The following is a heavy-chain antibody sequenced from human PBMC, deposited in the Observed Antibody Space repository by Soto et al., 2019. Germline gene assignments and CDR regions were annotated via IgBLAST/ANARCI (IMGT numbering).Heavy chain of an antibody. CDR1: GGSINSGGYY. J-gene: IGHJ5*02. V-gene: IGHV4-31*03. Sequence: SETLSLTCTVSGGSINSGGYYWSWIRQHPGKGLEWIGYIYYSGSTYYNPSLKSRVTISVDTSKNQFSLKLSSVTAADTAVYYCARDSTVMIDPWGQGTLVTVSS. CDR3: ARDSTVMIDP. D-gene: IGHD4-4*01. CDR2: IYYSGST.